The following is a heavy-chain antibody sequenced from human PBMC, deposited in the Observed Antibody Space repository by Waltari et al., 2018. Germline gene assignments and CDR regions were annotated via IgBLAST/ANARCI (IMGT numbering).Heavy chain of an antibody. Sequence: QVQLVQSGAEVKKPGASVKVSCKASGYTFTGYYMHWVRQAPGQGLEWMGWINPNSGGTNYAQKFQGRVTMTRDTSISTAYMELSRLRSDDTAVYYCARAYCSSTSCYTYGMDVWGQGTTVTVSS. CDR1: GYTFTGYY. CDR2: INPNSGGT. V-gene: IGHV1-2*02. J-gene: IGHJ6*02. CDR3: ARAYCSSTSCYTYGMDV. D-gene: IGHD2-2*02.